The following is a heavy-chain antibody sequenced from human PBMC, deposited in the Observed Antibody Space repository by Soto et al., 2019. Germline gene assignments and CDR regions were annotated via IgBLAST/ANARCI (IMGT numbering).Heavy chain of an antibody. CDR3: ARRLMVEFDF. D-gene: IGHD2-8*01. V-gene: IGHV4-30-2*01. CDR1: GASIDSGGYS. J-gene: IGHJ4*02. Sequence: QLQVQESGSGLVKTSQTLSLTCTVSGASIDSGGYSWAWIRQPPGKGLEWIGHIYHIGTTYYNPSLQSRVTMTVDRSRNEVSLKLISATAADTAFYYCARRLMVEFDFWGRGTLVTVSS. CDR2: IYHIGTT.